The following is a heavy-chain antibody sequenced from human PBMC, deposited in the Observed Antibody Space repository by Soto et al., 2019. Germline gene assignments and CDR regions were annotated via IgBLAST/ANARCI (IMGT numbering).Heavy chain of an antibody. D-gene: IGHD3-9*01. V-gene: IGHV4-30-2*01. Sequence: PGKGLEWIASIYHSGSTYKNPSLKSRVTISVDRSKNQFSLKLSSVTAADTVFYFQAEDCIRDSVPVSAFLLNRSSDL. J-gene: IGHJ2*01. CDR2: IYHSGST. CDR3: AEDCIRDSVPVSAFLLNRSSDL.